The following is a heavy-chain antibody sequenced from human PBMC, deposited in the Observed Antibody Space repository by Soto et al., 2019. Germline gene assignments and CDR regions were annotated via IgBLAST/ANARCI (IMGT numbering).Heavy chain of an antibody. CDR3: ARLGGYYQALDN. D-gene: IGHD3-22*01. CDR2: IYHGGTT. J-gene: IGHJ4*02. V-gene: IGHV4-30-2*01. CDR1: GGSIRSGGYS. Sequence: SETLSLTCAFSGGSIRSGGYSLSWIRQPPGKGLEWIGYIYHGGTTTYNPSLKSRVTISVDTSKNQFSLKLTSVTAADTAVYYCARLGGYYQALDNWGQGTLVTVSS.